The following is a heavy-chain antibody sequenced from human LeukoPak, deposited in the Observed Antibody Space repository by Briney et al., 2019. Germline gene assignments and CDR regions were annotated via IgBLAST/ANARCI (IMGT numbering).Heavy chain of an antibody. J-gene: IGHJ4*02. Sequence: GGSLRLSCAASGFTFSSYWMHWVRQAPGKGLVWVSRINTDGSSTTYAYSVKGRFTISRDNAKNTLYLQMNSLRAEDTAVYYCARDPVLDDYGGNSPYWGQGTLVTVSS. CDR1: GFTFSSYW. V-gene: IGHV3-74*01. D-gene: IGHD4-23*01. CDR2: INTDGSST. CDR3: ARDPVLDDYGGNSPY.